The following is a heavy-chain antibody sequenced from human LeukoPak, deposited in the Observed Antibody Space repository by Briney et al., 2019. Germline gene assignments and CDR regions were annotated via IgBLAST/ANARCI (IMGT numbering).Heavy chain of an antibody. D-gene: IGHD3-16*01. J-gene: IGHJ6*02. CDR2: ITKSGSTI. CDR1: GFSFSSYE. CDR3: ARHYDPYGMDV. V-gene: IGHV3-48*03. Sequence: PGGSLRLSCVASGFSFSSYEMNWVRQAPGKGLEWVSYITKSGSTIYFADSVKGRFTISRDNAKNSLYLQMNSLSAEDTAVYYCARHYDPYGMDVWGQGTTVTVSS.